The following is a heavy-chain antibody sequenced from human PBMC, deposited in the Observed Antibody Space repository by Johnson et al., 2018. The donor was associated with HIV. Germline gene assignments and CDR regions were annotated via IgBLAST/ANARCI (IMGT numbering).Heavy chain of an antibody. D-gene: IGHD6-13*01. CDR1: RFTFRIYA. Sequence: VQLVESGGGLVQPGGSLRLSCAASRFTFRIYAMTWVRQAPGKGLEWVSSISADGDSTYYADSVKGRFTISRDNPKNTFYLQMNSLRAEDTAIYYCAKERIAAAGLDAFDIWGQGTMVTVSS. CDR2: ISADGDST. J-gene: IGHJ3*02. V-gene: IGHV3-23*04. CDR3: AKERIAAAGLDAFDI.